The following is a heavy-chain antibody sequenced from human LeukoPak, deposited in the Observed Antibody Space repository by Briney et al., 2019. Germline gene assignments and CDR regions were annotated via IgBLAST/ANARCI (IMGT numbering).Heavy chain of an antibody. Sequence: GGSLRLSCAASGFTFSSYAMNWVRQAPGKGLEWVSYITDSGNTIHYADSVKGRFTISRDNAKNSLYLQMNSLRAEDTAVYYCARSIGLTGGGVDVWGQGTTVTVSS. CDR1: GFTFSSYA. D-gene: IGHD3-9*01. CDR3: ARSIGLTGGGVDV. J-gene: IGHJ6*02. V-gene: IGHV3-48*04. CDR2: ITDSGNTI.